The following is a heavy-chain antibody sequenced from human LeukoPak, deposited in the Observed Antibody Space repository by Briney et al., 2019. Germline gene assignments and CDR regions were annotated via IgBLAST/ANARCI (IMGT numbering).Heavy chain of an antibody. CDR3: ARLGWNPQYLLDY. CDR2: IYTSGST. J-gene: IGHJ4*02. D-gene: IGHD1-1*01. Sequence: SETLSLTCTVSGGSISSYYWSWIRQPAGKGLEWVGRIYTSGSTSYNPSLKSRVTISVDTSKNQFSLKLSSVTAADTAVYYCARLGWNPQYLLDYWGQGTLVTVSS. V-gene: IGHV4-4*07. CDR1: GGSISSYY.